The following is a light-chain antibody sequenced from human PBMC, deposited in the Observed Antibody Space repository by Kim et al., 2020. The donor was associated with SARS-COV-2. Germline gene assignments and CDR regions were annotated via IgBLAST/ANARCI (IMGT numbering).Light chain of an antibody. J-gene: IGKJ1*01. CDR2: GAS. V-gene: IGKV3-15*01. CDR3: QQYDNWPPWA. Sequence: SPGEGATLSCRASQSVSGNLAWYQQKPGQAPRLLIYGASTRATGIPARFSGSGSGTEFTLTISSLQSEDFAVYYCQQYDNWPPWAFGQGTKVEIK. CDR1: QSVSGN.